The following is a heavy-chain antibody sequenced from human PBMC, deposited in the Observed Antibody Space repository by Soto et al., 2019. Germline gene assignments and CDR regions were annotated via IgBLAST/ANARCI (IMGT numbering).Heavy chain of an antibody. CDR3: ARERYSSGWYKEH. J-gene: IGHJ1*01. D-gene: IGHD6-19*01. CDR2: INAYNGNT. V-gene: IGHV1-18*01. CDR1: GYTFTSYD. Sequence: VSVKVSCKAAGYTFTSYDINWVRQAPGQGLEWMGWINAYNGNTNYAQKLQGRVTMTTDTSTSTAYMELRSLSSDDTAVYYCARERYSSGWYKEHWGQGTLVTVSS.